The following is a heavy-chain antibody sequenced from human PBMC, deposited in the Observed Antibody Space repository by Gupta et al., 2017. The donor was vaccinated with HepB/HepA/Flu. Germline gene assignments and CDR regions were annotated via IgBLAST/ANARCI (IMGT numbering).Heavy chain of an antibody. D-gene: IGHD6-13*01. V-gene: IGHV3-7*01. J-gene: IGHJ6*02. Sequence: EVQLVESGGGLVQPGGSLRLSCAASRFTFSSYWMSWVRQAPGKGLEWVANIKQDGSEKYYVDSVKGRFTISRDNAKNSLYLQMNSLRAEDTAVYYCARELGYSNSWSGSYYGMDVWGQGTTVTLSS. CDR3: ARELGYSNSWSGSYYGMDV. CDR1: RFTFSSYW. CDR2: IKQDGSEK.